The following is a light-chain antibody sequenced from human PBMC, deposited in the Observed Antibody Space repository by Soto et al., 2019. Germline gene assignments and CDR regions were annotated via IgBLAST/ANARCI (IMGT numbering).Light chain of an antibody. Sequence: QSVLTQPASVSGSPGQSITISCTGTSSDVGAYNYVPWYQRHPGTAPKLIIYDVTLRPSGVSNRFSGSKSGNTASLTISGLQAEDEADFYCSSFSRSTPLVFGTGTKVTVL. V-gene: IGLV2-14*03. CDR2: DVT. J-gene: IGLJ1*01. CDR1: SSDVGAYNY. CDR3: SSFSRSTPLV.